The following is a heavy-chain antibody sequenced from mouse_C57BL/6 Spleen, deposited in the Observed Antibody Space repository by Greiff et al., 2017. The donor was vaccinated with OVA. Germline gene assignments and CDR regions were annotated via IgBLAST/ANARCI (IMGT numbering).Heavy chain of an antibody. CDR1: GYTFTSYW. V-gene: IGHV1-69*01. CDR3: ARGYYGNGYAMDY. J-gene: IGHJ4*01. CDR2: IDPSDSYT. D-gene: IGHD1-1*01. Sequence: QVQLQQPGAELVMPGASVKLSCKASGYTFTSYWMHWVKQRPGQGLEWIGEIDPSDSYTNYNQKFKGKSTLTVDKSSSTAYMQLSSLTSEDSAVYYCARGYYGNGYAMDYWGQGTSVTVSS.